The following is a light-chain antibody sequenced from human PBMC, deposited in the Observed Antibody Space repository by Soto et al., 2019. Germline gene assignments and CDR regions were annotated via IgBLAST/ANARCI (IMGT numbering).Light chain of an antibody. CDR3: QQYNIPLT. J-gene: IGKJ4*01. CDR1: QSISSW. V-gene: IGKV1-5*03. Sequence: DIQMTQSPSTLSASVGDRVTITCRASQSISSWLAWYQQKPGKAPKLLIYKASSLESGVPSRFSGSGSGTEFTLTISSLQPDDVATYYCQQYNIPLTFGGGTKVEIK. CDR2: KAS.